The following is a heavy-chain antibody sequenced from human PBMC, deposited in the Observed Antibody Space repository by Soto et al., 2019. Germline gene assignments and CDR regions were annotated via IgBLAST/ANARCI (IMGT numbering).Heavy chain of an antibody. CDR3: ARGPLTTYYYNSGSRDRGYFDF. Sequence: PSETLSLTCAVSGGSFSGYYWNWIRQPPGKGLEWLGEISRSGSATYNPSLKGRVTMSVDTSRNQISLNVTSVTAADTAVYYCARGPLTTYYYNSGSRDRGYFDFWGQGTLVTVSS. CDR2: ISRSGSA. D-gene: IGHD3-10*01. J-gene: IGHJ4*02. V-gene: IGHV4-34*01. CDR1: GGSFSGYY.